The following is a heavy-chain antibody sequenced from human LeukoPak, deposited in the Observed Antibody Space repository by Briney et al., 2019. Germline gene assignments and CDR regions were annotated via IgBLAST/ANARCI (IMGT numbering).Heavy chain of an antibody. D-gene: IGHD3-22*01. CDR2: ISNSGSTI. Sequence: PGGSLTLSCAASGFTFSDYYMSWIRQAPGKGLEWVSYISNSGSTIYYADSVKGRFTISRDNAKNSLYLQMNSLRAEDTAVYYCARVESNDSSGYYSLYYFDYWGQGTLVTVSS. CDR3: ARVESNDSSGYYSLYYFDY. CDR1: GFTFSDYY. J-gene: IGHJ4*02. V-gene: IGHV3-11*04.